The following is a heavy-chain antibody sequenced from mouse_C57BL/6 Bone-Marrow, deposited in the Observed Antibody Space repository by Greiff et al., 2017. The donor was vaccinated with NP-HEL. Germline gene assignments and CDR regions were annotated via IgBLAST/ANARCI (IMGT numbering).Heavy chain of an antibody. V-gene: IGHV3-6*01. CDR3: ARTPITTVDWYFDV. Sequence: DVKLQESGPGLVKPSQSLSLTCSVTGYSITSGYYWNWIRQFPGNKLEWMGYISYDGSNNYNPSLKNRISITRDTSKNQFFLKLNSVTTEDTATYYCARTPITTVDWYFDVWGTGTTVTVSS. D-gene: IGHD1-1*01. CDR1: GYSITSGYY. J-gene: IGHJ1*03. CDR2: ISYDGSN.